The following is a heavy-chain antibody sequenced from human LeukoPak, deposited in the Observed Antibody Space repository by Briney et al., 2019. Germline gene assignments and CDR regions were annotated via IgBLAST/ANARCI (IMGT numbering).Heavy chain of an antibody. CDR1: GGSISSSSYY. CDR2: IYYSGST. J-gene: IGHJ3*02. V-gene: IGHV4-39*01. CDR3: ARPSTDYVWGSYRTGAFDI. D-gene: IGHD3-16*02. Sequence: KPSETLSLTCTVSGGSISSSSYYWGWIRQPPGKGLEWIRSIYYSGSTYYNPSLKSRVTISVDTSKNQFSLKLSSVTAADTAVYYCARPSTDYVWGSYRTGAFDIWGQGTMVTVSS.